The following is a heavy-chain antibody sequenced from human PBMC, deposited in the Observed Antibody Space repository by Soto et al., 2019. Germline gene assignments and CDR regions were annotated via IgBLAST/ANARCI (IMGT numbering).Heavy chain of an antibody. D-gene: IGHD3-10*01. Sequence: ASVKVSCKASGYTFTGYYMHWVRQAPGQGLEWMGWINPNSGGTNYAQKFQGWVTMTRDTSISTAYMELSRLRSDDTAVYYCAISMVRGAGGMDVWGQGTTVTVSS. V-gene: IGHV1-2*04. CDR3: AISMVRGAGGMDV. CDR1: GYTFTGYY. J-gene: IGHJ6*02. CDR2: INPNSGGT.